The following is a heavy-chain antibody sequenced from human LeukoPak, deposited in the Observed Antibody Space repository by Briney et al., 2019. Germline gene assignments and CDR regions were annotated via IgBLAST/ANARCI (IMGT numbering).Heavy chain of an antibody. J-gene: IGHJ4*02. D-gene: IGHD1-1*01. V-gene: IGHV4-59*01. CDR3: ARDRQLERRGLDY. Sequence: PSETLSLTCTVSGDSMSNYYWSWIRQPPGKGLEWIGFVYYSGSTNYNPSLKSRVTISIDTSKNQFSLKLSSVTPADTAVYCCARDRQLERRGLDYWGQGALVTVSS. CDR2: VYYSGST. CDR1: GDSMSNYY.